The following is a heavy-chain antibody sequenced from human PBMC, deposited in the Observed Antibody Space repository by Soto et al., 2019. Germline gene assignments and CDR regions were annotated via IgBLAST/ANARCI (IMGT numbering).Heavy chain of an antibody. CDR1: GGSISSYY. CDR3: ARFPCGDYDYGMDV. Sequence: SETLSLTCTVSGGSISSYYWSWIRQPPGKGLEWIGYIYYSGSTNYNPSLKSGVTISVDTSKNQFSLKLSSVTAADTAVFYCARFPCGDYDYGMDVWGQGTTVTVSS. V-gene: IGHV4-59*01. D-gene: IGHD6-25*01. J-gene: IGHJ6*02. CDR2: IYYSGST.